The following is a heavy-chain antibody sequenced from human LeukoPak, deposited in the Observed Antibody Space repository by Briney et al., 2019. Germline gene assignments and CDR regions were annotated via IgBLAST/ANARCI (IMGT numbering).Heavy chain of an antibody. CDR1: GYSFTTYW. Sequence: GESLKISCKGSGYSFTTYWIAWVRQMPGEGLEWMGIISSGDSDTRYSPSFQGQVTISADKSISTAYLQWSSLKASDTAMYYCARTTSGSWSDALDVWGQGTTVTVSS. J-gene: IGHJ6*02. V-gene: IGHV5-51*01. D-gene: IGHD3-10*01. CDR3: ARTTSGSWSDALDV. CDR2: ISSGDSDT.